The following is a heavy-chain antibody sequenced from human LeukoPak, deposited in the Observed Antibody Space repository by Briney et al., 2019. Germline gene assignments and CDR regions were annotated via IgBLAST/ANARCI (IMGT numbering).Heavy chain of an antibody. CDR2: SSPNAGGT. D-gene: IGHD5-18*01. Sequence: ASVKVSCKASGYTFTAYYIHWVRQAPGQGLEWMGWSSPNAGGTDYAQKFQGRVTMTRDKSFTTAYMELSRLTSDDTAMYYCARASYTYGSDYWGQGTLVTVSS. V-gene: IGHV1-2*02. J-gene: IGHJ4*02. CDR1: GYTFTAYY. CDR3: ARASYTYGSDY.